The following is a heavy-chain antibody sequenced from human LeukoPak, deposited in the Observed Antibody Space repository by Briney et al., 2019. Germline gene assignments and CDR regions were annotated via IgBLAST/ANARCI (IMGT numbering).Heavy chain of an antibody. CDR3: ARDSWVFGVVIRLSPYYYYGMDV. J-gene: IGHJ6*02. CDR1: GYTFLNYG. CDR2: ISAYNGNT. V-gene: IGHV1-18*01. Sequence: ASVKVSCKTSGYTFLNYGIAWVRQAPGQGLEWMGWISAYNGNTNYAQKLQGRVTMTTDTSTSTAYMELRSLRSDDTAVYYCARDSWVFGVVIRLSPYYYYGMDVWGQGTTVTVSS. D-gene: IGHD3-3*01.